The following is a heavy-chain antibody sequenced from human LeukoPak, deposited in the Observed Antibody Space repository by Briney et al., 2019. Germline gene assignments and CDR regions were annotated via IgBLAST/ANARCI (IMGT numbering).Heavy chain of an antibody. Sequence: GGSLRLSCAASGFTFSTYSMNWVRQAPGKGLEWVSSITSSSTSIYFADSVKGRFTISRDNAKNSLYLQMNSLRAEDTAVYYCARGGSGGGRFDYWGQGTPVTVSS. CDR1: GFTFSTYS. D-gene: IGHD6-19*01. CDR2: ITSSSTSI. J-gene: IGHJ4*02. CDR3: ARGGSGGGRFDY. V-gene: IGHV3-21*01.